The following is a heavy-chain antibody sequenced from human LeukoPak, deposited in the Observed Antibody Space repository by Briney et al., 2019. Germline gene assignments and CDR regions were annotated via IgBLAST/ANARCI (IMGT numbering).Heavy chain of an antibody. CDR2: ISAYNGNT. V-gene: IGHV1-18*01. D-gene: IGHD3-22*01. J-gene: IGHJ4*02. CDR3: ARVRNTYYYDSSGYYADY. CDR1: GYTFTSYG. Sequence: ASVKVSCKASGYTFTSYGISWVRRAPGQGLEWMGWISAYNGNTNYAQKLQGRVTMTTDTSTSTAYMELRSLRSDDTAVYYCARVRNTYYYDSSGYYADYWGQGTLVTVSS.